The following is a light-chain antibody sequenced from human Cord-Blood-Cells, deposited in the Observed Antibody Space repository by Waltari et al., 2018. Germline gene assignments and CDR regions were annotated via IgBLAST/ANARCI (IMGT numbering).Light chain of an antibody. CDR1: SSDVGGYNY. CDR2: DVS. CDR3: SSYTSSSTWV. J-gene: IGLJ3*02. V-gene: IGLV2-14*03. Sequence: QSALTQPASVSGSPGQSITISCTGTSSDVGGYNYVSWYQHHPGKAPKLSIYDVSKRPSGVSNRFSGSKSGNTASLTISGLQAEDEADYYCSSYTSSSTWVFGGGTKLTVL.